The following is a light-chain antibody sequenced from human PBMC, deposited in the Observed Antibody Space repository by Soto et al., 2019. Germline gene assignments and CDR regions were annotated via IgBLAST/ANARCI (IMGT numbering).Light chain of an antibody. J-gene: IGKJ2*01. V-gene: IGKV1-5*01. CDR2: GAS. CDR3: QQYSQWPLYT. CDR1: QSISNW. Sequence: DIQMNQSPSTLSASVGDRVTITCRASQSISNWLAWYQQKPGKAPKLLIYGASNLQSGVPPRFSGSGSGTDFPLAISSLQPEDSATYYCQQYSQWPLYTFGQGTKVDIK.